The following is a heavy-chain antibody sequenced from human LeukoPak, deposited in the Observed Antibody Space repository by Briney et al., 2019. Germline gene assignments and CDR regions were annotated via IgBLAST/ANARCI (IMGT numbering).Heavy chain of an antibody. CDR2: FDPEDGET. D-gene: IGHD2-2*01. V-gene: IGHV1-24*01. CDR3: ARARYCSSTSCYYMDV. Sequence: ASVKVSCKVSGYTLTELSMHWVRQAPGKGLEWMGGFDPEDGETIYAQKFQGRVTMTEDTSTDTAYVELSSLRSEDTAVYYCARARYCSSTSCYYMDVWGKGTTVTVSS. CDR1: GYTLTELS. J-gene: IGHJ6*03.